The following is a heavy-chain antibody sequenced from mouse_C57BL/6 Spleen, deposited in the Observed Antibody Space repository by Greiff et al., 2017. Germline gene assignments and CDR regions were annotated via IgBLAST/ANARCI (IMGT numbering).Heavy chain of an antibody. CDR2: IDPETGGT. V-gene: IGHV1-15*01. Sequence: QVQLQQSGAELVRPGASVTLSCKASGYTFTDYEMHWVKQTPVHGLEWIGAIDPETGGTAYNQKFKGKAILTADQSSSTAYMELRSLTSEDSAVDYCTNLWLRRWYCDVWGTGTTVTVSS. CDR1: GYTFTDYE. D-gene: IGHD2-2*01. J-gene: IGHJ1*03. CDR3: TNLWLRRWYCDV.